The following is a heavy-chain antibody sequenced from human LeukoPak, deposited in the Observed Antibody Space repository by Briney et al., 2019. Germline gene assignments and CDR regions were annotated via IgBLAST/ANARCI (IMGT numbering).Heavy chain of an antibody. CDR1: GFTFSSYS. Sequence: GGSLRLSCAASGFTFSSYSMNWVRQAPGKGLEWVSSISGSSSYIYYADSVKGRFTISRDNAKNSLYLQMNSLRAEDTAVYYCARGRLSGSSTGWFDPWGQGTLVTVSS. CDR2: ISGSSSYI. D-gene: IGHD2-2*01. V-gene: IGHV3-21*01. CDR3: ARGRLSGSSTGWFDP. J-gene: IGHJ5*02.